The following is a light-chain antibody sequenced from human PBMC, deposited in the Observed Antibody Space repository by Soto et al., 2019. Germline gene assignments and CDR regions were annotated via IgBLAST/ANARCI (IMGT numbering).Light chain of an antibody. V-gene: IGKV3-11*01. CDR3: QQYGYSTIT. Sequence: EIVLTQSPAPLSLSPGARATLSCRASQSVSTFLAWYQHKPGQAPRLLIYDASNRDTGIPDRFRGSGSGTDFTLTISSLEPEDFAVYYCQQYGYSTITFGQGTRLEI. J-gene: IGKJ5*01. CDR2: DAS. CDR1: QSVSTF.